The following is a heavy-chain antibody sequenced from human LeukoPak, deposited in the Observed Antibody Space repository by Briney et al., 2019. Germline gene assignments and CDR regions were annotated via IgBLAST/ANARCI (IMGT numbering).Heavy chain of an antibody. Sequence: GASVKVSCKASGYTLTGYYMHWVRQAPGQGLEWMGRINPNSGGTNYAQKFQGGVTMTRDTSISTAYMELSRLRSDDTAVYYCARDLYPGYYYYYMDVWGKGTTVTVSS. J-gene: IGHJ6*03. CDR1: GYTLTGYY. V-gene: IGHV1-2*06. D-gene: IGHD3-16*02. CDR3: ARDLYPGYYYYYMDV. CDR2: INPNSGGT.